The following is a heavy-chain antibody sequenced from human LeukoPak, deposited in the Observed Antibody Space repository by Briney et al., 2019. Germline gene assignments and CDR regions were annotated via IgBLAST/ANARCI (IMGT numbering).Heavy chain of an antibody. D-gene: IGHD2-8*02. CDR3: AKDGSWSCTD. J-gene: IGHJ4*02. CDR1: GFTFSSSA. V-gene: IGHV3-30*02. Sequence: GGCLRLSCGAPGFTFSSSAMHWARQGLGKGLEWVAYIAHHGNNKYYADSVKGRFTISRDNSKGSLYLQMNSLRADDTAVYYCAKDGSWSCTDWGQGTLVRVSS. CDR2: IAHHGNNK.